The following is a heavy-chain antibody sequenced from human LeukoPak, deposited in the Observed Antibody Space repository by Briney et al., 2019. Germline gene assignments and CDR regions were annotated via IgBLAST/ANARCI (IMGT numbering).Heavy chain of an antibody. CDR3: RTGSAYYYYGMDV. J-gene: IGHJ6*02. V-gene: IGHV1-24*01. CDR2: FDPEDGET. CDR1: GYTLTELS. Sequence: GASVKVSCKVSGYTLTELSMHWVRQAPGKGLEWMGGFDPEDGETIYAQKFQGRVTMTEDTSTDTAYVELSSLRSEDTAVYYCRTGSAYYYYGMDVWGQGTTVTVSS. D-gene: IGHD3-10*01.